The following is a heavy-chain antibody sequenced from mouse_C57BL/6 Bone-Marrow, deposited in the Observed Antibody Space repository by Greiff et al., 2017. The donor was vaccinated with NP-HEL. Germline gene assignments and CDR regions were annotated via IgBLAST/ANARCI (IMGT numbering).Heavy chain of an antibody. V-gene: IGHV1-64*01. CDR1: GYTFPSYW. D-gene: IGHD1-1*02. CDR3: ARGKGGGFDY. CDR2: IHPNSGST. J-gene: IGHJ2*01. Sequence: VQLQQPRAELVKPGASVKLSCQASGYTFPSYWMDWVKPRPGQGLEWIGMIHPNSGSTNYNEKFKSKATLTVDKSSSTAYMQLSSLTSEDSAVYYCARGKGGGFDYWGQGTTLTVSS.